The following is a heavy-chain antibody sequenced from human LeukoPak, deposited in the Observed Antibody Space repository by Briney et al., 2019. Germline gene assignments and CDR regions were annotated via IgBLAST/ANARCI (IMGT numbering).Heavy chain of an antibody. CDR2: ISSSRSYI. V-gene: IGHV3-21*01. CDR3: ARVLVGFYYMDV. CDR1: GFTFSSYS. J-gene: IGHJ6*03. D-gene: IGHD3-9*01. Sequence: GGSLRLSCAASGFTFSSYSMNWVRQAPGKGLEWVSSISSSRSYIYYADSVKGRFTISRDNAKNSLYLQMNSLRAEDTAVYYCARVLVGFYYMDVWGKGNTVTVSS.